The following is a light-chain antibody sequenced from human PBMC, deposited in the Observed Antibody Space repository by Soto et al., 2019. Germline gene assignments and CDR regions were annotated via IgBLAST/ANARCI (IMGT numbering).Light chain of an antibody. J-gene: IGLJ3*02. CDR3: ATWDDSLSGQV. CDR1: SSNIGSYS. Sequence: QSVLTQPPSASGTPGQRVTISCSGSSSNIGSYSVSWYQQLPGTAPKLLFYRNNQRPSGVPDRFSGSKSGTSASLAISGLRSEDEADYYCATWDDSLSGQVFGGGTKLTVL. CDR2: RNN. V-gene: IGLV1-47*01.